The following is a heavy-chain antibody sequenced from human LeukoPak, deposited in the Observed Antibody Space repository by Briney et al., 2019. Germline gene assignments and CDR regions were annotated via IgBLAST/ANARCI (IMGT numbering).Heavy chain of an antibody. CDR2: ISAYNGNT. CDR1: GYTFTSYG. D-gene: IGHD2-2*01. CDR3: ARETPHACSSTSCYPYYYMDV. J-gene: IGHJ6*03. V-gene: IGHV1-18*01. Sequence: ASVKVSCKASGYTFTSYGISWVRQAPGQGLEWMGWISAYNGNTNYAQKLQGRVTMTTDTSTSTAYMELRSLRSDDTAVYYCARETPHACSSTSCYPYYYMDVWGKGTTVTVSS.